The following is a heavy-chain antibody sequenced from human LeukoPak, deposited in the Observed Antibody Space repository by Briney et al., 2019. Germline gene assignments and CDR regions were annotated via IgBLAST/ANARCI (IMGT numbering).Heavy chain of an antibody. CDR3: ARERGYSSSWSGQYGMDV. CDR1: GYTFTGYY. J-gene: IGHJ6*02. D-gene: IGHD6-13*01. CDR2: INPNSGGT. V-gene: IGHV1-2*04. Sequence: GASVKVSCKASGYTFTGYYMHWVRQAPGQGLEWMGWINPNSGGTNYAQKFQGWVTMTRDTSISTAYMELSRLRSDDTAVYYCARERGYSSSWSGQYGMDVWGQGTAVTVSS.